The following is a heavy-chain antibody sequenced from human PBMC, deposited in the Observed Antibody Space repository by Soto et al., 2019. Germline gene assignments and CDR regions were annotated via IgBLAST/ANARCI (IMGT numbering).Heavy chain of an antibody. V-gene: IGHV3-23*01. Sequence: EVQLLESGGGLVQPGGSLRLSCVASKFTFSSYAMSWVRQAPGKGLEWVSGISGSGGSTYYADSVKGRFTISRDNSKNTLYLQMNSLRAEDTAVYYCAKVPSNIPVYWGQGTLVTVSS. D-gene: IGHD2-21*01. CDR1: KFTFSSYA. CDR3: AKVPSNIPVY. J-gene: IGHJ4*02. CDR2: ISGSGGST.